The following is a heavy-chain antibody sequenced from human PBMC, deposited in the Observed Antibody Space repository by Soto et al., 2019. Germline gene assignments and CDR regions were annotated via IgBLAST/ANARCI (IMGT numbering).Heavy chain of an antibody. D-gene: IGHD3-22*01. J-gene: IGHJ3*02. CDR3: ARGSTPYDSSGYRAFEI. CDR1: GGSISSYY. CDR2: IYYSEST. V-gene: IGHV4-59*01. Sequence: SETLSLTCTVSGGSISSYYWSWIRQPPGQGLEWIGYIYYSESTNYNPSLKGRVTIAVDTSKNQSSLKLSSVTAADTAVYYCARGSTPYDSSGYRAFEIWGQGTMVTVSS.